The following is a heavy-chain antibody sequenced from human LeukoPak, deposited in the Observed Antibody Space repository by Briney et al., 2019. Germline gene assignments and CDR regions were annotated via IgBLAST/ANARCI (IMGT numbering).Heavy chain of an antibody. CDR3: ARGLGGKRTPPTRRFDP. J-gene: IGHJ5*02. CDR1: GYTFTNHD. Sequence: GASVKVPCKSSGYTFTNHDIDWVRQATGQGLEWMGWMNPRSGNTGYAQKFQGRVTMTRNTSVGIAYMELSSLRSDDTAVYYCARGLGGKRTPPTRRFDPWGQGTQVTVSS. CDR2: MNPRSGNT. V-gene: IGHV1-8*01. D-gene: IGHD1/OR15-1a*01.